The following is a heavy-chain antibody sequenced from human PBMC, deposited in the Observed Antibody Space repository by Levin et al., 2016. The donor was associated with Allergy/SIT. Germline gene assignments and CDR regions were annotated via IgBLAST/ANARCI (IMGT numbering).Heavy chain of an antibody. D-gene: IGHD1-26*01. V-gene: IGHV1-18*01. CDR3: ARFRSGSYYFLGQIDY. Sequence: ASVKVSCKASGYTFTSYGISWVRQAPGQGLEWMGWISAYNGNTNYAQKLQGRVTMTTDTSTSTAYMELRSLRSDDTAVYYCARFRSGSYYFLGQIDYWGQGTLVTVSS. CDR2: ISAYNGNT. J-gene: IGHJ4*02. CDR1: GYTFTSYG.